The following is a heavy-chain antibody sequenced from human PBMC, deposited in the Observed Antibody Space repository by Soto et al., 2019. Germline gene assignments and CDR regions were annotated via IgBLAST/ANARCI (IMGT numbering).Heavy chain of an antibody. CDR2: INSDGSST. CDR1: GFTFSSYW. Sequence: PGGSLRLSCAASGFTFSSYWMHWVRQAPGKGLVWVSRINSDGSSTSYADSVKGRFTISRDNAKNSLYLQMNSLRAEDTAGYYCARGAYEIYGMDVWGQGTTRTVSS. CDR3: ARGAYEIYGMDV. V-gene: IGHV3-74*01. D-gene: IGHD5-12*01. J-gene: IGHJ6*02.